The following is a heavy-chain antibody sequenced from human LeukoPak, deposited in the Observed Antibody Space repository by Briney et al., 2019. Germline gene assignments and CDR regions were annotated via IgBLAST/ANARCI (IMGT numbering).Heavy chain of an antibody. Sequence: SETLSLTCSVSGGSISSSGNYWGWIRQPPGKGLEWIGSIYNSGNPYYNSSLKTRVTVSVDTSKSQFSLKLTSVTAADTAVYYCTRSLGVVIHGGMDVWGQGTTVTVSS. V-gene: IGHV4-39*07. J-gene: IGHJ6*02. CDR2: IYNSGNP. CDR1: GGSISSSGNY. CDR3: TRSLGVVIHGGMDV. D-gene: IGHD3-3*01.